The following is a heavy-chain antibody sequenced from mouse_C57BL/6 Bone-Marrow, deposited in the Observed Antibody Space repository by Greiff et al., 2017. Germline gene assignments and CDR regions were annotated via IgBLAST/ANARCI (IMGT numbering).Heavy chain of an antibody. CDR2: IYPGSGNT. Sequence: VMLVESGAELVRPGASVKLSCKASGYTFTDYYINWVKQRPGQGLEWIARIYPGSGNTYYNEKFKGKATLTAEKSSSTAYMQLSSLTSEDSAVYFCARDYDYSYYFDYWGQGTTLTVSS. J-gene: IGHJ2*01. CDR3: ARDYDYSYYFDY. D-gene: IGHD2-4*01. CDR1: GYTFTDYY. V-gene: IGHV1-76*01.